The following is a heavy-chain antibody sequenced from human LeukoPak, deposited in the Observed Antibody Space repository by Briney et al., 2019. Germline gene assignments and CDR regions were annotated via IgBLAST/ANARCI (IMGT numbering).Heavy chain of an antibody. CDR1: GYTFTGYY. D-gene: IGHD4-17*01. CDR3: AREGLWDYGDYGTYFDY. V-gene: IGHV1-2*02. Sequence: ASVKVSCKASGYTFTGYYMHWVRQAPGQGLEWVGWINPNSGGTNYAQKFQGRVTISVDTSKNQFSLKLSSVTAADTAVYYCAREGLWDYGDYGTYFDYWGQGTLVTVSS. CDR2: INPNSGGT. J-gene: IGHJ4*02.